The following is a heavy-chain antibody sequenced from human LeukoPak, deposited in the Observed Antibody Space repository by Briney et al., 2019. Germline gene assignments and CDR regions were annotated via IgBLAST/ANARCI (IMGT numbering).Heavy chain of an antibody. CDR3: ARSPDTSGYYYYFDY. V-gene: IGHV4-39*07. D-gene: IGHD3-22*01. CDR2: IYYSGST. CDR1: GGSISSSSYY. J-gene: IGHJ4*02. Sequence: SETLSLTCTVSGGSISSSSYYWGWIRQPPGKGLEWIGNIYYSGSTYYNPSLKSRVTISVDTSKNQFSLKLSPVTAADTAVYYCARSPDTSGYYYYFDYWGQGTLVTVSS.